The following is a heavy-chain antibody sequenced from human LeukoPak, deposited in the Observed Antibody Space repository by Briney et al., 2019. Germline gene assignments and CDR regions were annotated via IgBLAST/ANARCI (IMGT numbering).Heavy chain of an antibody. CDR2: ISAYNGIT. Sequence: GASVKVSCKASVYTFSNYGISWVRQAPGQGLEWMGWISAYNGITNYAQSLQGRVTMTTDTSTSTAYMELRSLRSDDTAVYYCARGKMFCGGDCYSTGNFFDYWGQGTLVTVSS. V-gene: IGHV1-18*01. CDR3: ARGKMFCGGDCYSTGNFFDY. D-gene: IGHD2-21*02. CDR1: VYTFSNYG. J-gene: IGHJ4*02.